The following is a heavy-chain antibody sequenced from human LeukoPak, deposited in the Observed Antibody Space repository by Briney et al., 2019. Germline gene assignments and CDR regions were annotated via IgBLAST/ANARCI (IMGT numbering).Heavy chain of an antibody. CDR1: GFSFRDFA. J-gene: IGHJ4*02. CDR2: ISWNSGSL. CDR3: AKGLHYNILTGFRREYYFDS. Sequence: GGSLRLSCAASGFSFRDFAVHWVRQVPGKGLEWVSGISWNSGSLGYADSVRGRFTISRDNSKNTLYLQMNSLRAEDTAIYYCAKGLHYNILTGFRREYYFDSWGQGTLVTVSS. V-gene: IGHV3-9*01. D-gene: IGHD3-9*01.